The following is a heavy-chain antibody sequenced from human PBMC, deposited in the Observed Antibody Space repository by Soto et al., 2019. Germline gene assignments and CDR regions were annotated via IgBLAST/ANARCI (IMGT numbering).Heavy chain of an antibody. V-gene: IGHV4-4*02. D-gene: IGHD6-13*01. J-gene: IGHJ3*02. CDR3: ARDRPNATGIAAAGTGDAFDI. Sequence: QVQLQESGPGLVKPSGTLSLTCAVSGGSISSSNWWSWVRQPPGKGLEWIGEIYHSGSTNYNQSLKCRVTITVDKYKNQFSLKLSSVTAADTAVYYCARDRPNATGIAAAGTGDAFDIWGKGTMVTVSS. CDR2: IYHSGST. CDR1: GGSISSSNW.